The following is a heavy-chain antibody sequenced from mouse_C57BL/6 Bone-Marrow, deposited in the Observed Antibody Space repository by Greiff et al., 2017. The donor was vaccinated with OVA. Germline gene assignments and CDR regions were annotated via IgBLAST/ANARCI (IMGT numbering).Heavy chain of an antibody. J-gene: IGHJ3*01. CDR1: GYAFSSYW. D-gene: IGHD2-4*01. V-gene: IGHV1-80*01. CDR3: ARGGDYDVFPFAY. CDR2: IYPGDGDT. Sequence: VMLVESGAELVKPGASVKISCKASGYAFSSYWMNWVKQRPGKGLEWIGQIYPGDGDTNYNGKFKGKATLTADKSSSTAYMQLSSLTSEDSAVYFCARGGDYDVFPFAYWGQGTLVTVSA.